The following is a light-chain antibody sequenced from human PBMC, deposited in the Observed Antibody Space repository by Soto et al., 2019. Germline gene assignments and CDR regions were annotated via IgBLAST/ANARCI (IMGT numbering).Light chain of an antibody. J-gene: IGKJ1*01. CDR1: QSVSSN. CDR2: GAS. CDR3: QQYNNWPPST. V-gene: IGKV3-15*01. Sequence: EIVMTQSPATLSVSPGERATLSSRASQSVSSNVAWYQHKPGQAPRLLIYGASTRATGIPARFSGSGSGTEFTLTISSLQSEDFAVYYCQQYNNWPPSTFGQGTKVDIK.